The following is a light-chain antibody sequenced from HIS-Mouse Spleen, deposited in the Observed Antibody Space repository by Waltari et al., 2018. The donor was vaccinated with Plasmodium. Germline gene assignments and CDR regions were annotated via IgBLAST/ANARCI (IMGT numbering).Light chain of an antibody. V-gene: IGLV1-47*01. CDR3: AAWDDSLSGWV. CDR2: RNK. CDR1: SSHIGSNY. Sequence: QSVLTPPPSASGTPGQSVTISCSGSSSHIGSNYVYWYQQLPGTAPKLLIYRNKQRPSGVPDRFSGSKSGTSASLAISGLRSEDEADYYCAAWDDSLSGWVFGGGTKLTVL. J-gene: IGLJ3*02.